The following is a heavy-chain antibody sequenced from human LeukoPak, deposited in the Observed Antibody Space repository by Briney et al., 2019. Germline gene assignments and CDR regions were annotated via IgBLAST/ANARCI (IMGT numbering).Heavy chain of an antibody. CDR2: IKSKTDGGTT. J-gene: IGHJ4*02. D-gene: IGHD3-22*01. CDR3: TTDIGSPARNSSGYYPPDY. V-gene: IGHV3-15*01. CDR1: GFTFSNAW. Sequence: GGSLRLSCAASGFTFSNAWMSWVRQAPGKGLEWVGRIKSKTDGGTTDYAAPVKGRFTISRDDSKNTLYLQMNSLKTEDTAVYYCTTDIGSPARNSSGYYPPDYWGQGTLVTVSS.